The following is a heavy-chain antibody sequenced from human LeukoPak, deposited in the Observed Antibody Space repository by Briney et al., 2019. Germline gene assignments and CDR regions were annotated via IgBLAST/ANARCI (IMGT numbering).Heavy chain of an antibody. CDR1: GGTFSSYA. D-gene: IGHD4-23*01. Sequence: SVKVSCKASGGTFSSYAISWVRQAPGQGLEWMGRIIPILGIANYAQKFQGRVTITADKSTSTAYMELSSLRSEDTAVYYCARDPGGNGAFDYWGQGTLVTVSS. J-gene: IGHJ4*02. CDR3: ARDPGGNGAFDY. CDR2: IIPILGIA. V-gene: IGHV1-69*04.